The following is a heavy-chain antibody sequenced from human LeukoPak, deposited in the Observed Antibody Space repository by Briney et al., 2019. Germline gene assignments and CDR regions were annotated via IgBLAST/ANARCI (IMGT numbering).Heavy chain of an antibody. J-gene: IGHJ3*02. CDR3: AKDCAVGQQLLLFDI. V-gene: IGHV3-23*01. Sequence: QPGGSLRLTCAASGFTFSSYAMSWVRQAPGKGLEWVSAISGSGGSTYYADSVKGRFTISRDNSKNTLYLQVNSLRAEDTAVHYCAKDCAVGQQLLLFDIWGQGTMVTVSS. D-gene: IGHD6-13*01. CDR1: GFTFSSYA. CDR2: ISGSGGST.